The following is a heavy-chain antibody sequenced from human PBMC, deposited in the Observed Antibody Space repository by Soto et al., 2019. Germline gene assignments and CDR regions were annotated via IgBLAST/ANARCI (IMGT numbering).Heavy chain of an antibody. CDR2: ISADGRDL. D-gene: IGHD2-15*01. J-gene: IGHJ4*02. CDR1: GFTLGAYV. V-gene: IGHV3-30*18. CDR3: AKSGPDPACRGGGCHRTFDY. Sequence: QVQLVESGGGVVQPGGSVRLSCTASGFTLGAYVMHWVRQAQGKGPEWVAAISADGRDLFYAASVEGLFTISRDNSKNTLFQQMNSLTSEDTSVYSCAKSGPDPACRGGGCHRTFDYWGQGTLVTVSS.